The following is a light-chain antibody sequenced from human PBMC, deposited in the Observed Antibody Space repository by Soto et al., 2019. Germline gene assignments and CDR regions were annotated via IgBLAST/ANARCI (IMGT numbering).Light chain of an antibody. CDR1: QSISSR. V-gene: IGKV1-5*01. CDR2: DAS. Sequence: DIQMTQSPSTLSASVGDRVTITCRASQSISSRLAWYQQKPRKAPKLLIYDASSLESGVPSRFSGSGAGTEFTLTISSLQPDDCATYYCQQYNCFIYTFGQGTKLEIK. J-gene: IGKJ2*01. CDR3: QQYNCFIYT.